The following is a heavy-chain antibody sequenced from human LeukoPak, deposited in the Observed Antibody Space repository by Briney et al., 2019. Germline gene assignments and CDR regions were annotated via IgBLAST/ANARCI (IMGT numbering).Heavy chain of an antibody. J-gene: IGHJ4*02. V-gene: IGHV3-66*04. CDR1: GFTVSSNC. CDR2: IYSDGST. Sequence: GGSLRLSCAASGFTVSSNCMSWVRQAPGKGLEWVSVIYSDGSTYYADSVKGRFTISRDNSKNTLYLQMNSLRAEDTAVYYCASHDYGDYGHFDYWGQGALVTVSS. D-gene: IGHD4-17*01. CDR3: ASHDYGDYGHFDY.